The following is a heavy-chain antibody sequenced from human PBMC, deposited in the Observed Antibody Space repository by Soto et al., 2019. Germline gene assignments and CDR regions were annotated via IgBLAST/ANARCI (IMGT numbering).Heavy chain of an antibody. Sequence: GGSLRLSCAASGFTFRSYGMHWVRQAPGKGLEWVAVIWYDGSNKYYANSVKGRFTISRDNSKNTLYLQMNSLRAEDTAVYYCARASDIVVVPNVGFGGMVNYGMDVWGQGTPVTVSS. J-gene: IGHJ6*02. CDR2: IWYDGSNK. CDR3: ARASDIVVVPNVGFGGMVNYGMDV. V-gene: IGHV3-33*01. D-gene: IGHD2-2*01. CDR1: GFTFRSYG.